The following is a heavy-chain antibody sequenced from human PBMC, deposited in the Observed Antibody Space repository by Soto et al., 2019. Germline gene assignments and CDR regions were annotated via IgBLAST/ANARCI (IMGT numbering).Heavy chain of an antibody. J-gene: IGHJ4*02. Sequence: SGPTLVNPTQTLTLTCTFSGFSITTSGVGVGWIRQPPGKALEWLALIFWDDDKRYSPSLKSRLTIAMDTSKNQVVLTMTNMDPVDTATYYCAHFSREFHLILSHYWFDYWGQGTLVNVSS. D-gene: IGHD3-10*01. CDR2: IFWDDDK. CDR3: AHFSREFHLILSHYWFDY. CDR1: GFSITTSGVG. V-gene: IGHV2-5*02.